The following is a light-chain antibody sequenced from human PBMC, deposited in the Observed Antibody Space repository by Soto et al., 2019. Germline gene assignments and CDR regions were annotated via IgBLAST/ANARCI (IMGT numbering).Light chain of an antibody. CDR3: QQRSNWPPAIT. CDR1: QSFSSY. J-gene: IGKJ5*01. Sequence: EIVMTQSPATLSVSPGERATLSCRAIQSFSSYLAWYQQKPGQAPRLLIYDASNRATGIPARFSGSGSGTDFTLTISSLEPEDFAVYYCQQRSNWPPAITFGQGTRLEVK. CDR2: DAS. V-gene: IGKV3-11*01.